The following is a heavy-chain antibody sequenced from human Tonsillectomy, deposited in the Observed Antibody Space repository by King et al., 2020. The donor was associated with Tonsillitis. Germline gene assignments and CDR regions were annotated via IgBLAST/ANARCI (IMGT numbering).Heavy chain of an antibody. CDR3: ARVVGDTGWYH. J-gene: IGHJ5*02. Sequence: VQLVESGGGLVQPGGSLRLSCAVSGFTFRSYWMSWVRQAPGKGLEGVANIKPDGSGEYYVDSVRGRFTISRDNAKNSLYLQMNSLRAEDTAVYYCARVVGDTGWYHWGQGTLVTVSS. D-gene: IGHD6-19*01. CDR1: GFTFRSYW. V-gene: IGHV3-7*04. CDR2: IKPDGSGE.